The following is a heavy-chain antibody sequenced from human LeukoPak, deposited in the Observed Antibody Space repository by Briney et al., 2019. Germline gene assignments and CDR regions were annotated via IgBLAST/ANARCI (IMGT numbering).Heavy chain of an antibody. CDR3: ARGPDYGGNSL. CDR2: IIPIFGTA. Sequence: GASVKVSCKASGGTFSSYAISWVRQAPGQGLEWMGGIIPIFGTANYAQKFQGRVTITADESTSTAYMELSSLRAEDTAVYYCARGPDYGGNSLWGQGTLVTVSS. V-gene: IGHV1-69*13. CDR1: GGTFSSYA. D-gene: IGHD4-23*01. J-gene: IGHJ4*02.